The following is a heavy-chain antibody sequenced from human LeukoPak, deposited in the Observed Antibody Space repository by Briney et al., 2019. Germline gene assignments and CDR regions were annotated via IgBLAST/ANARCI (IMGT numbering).Heavy chain of an antibody. V-gene: IGHV4-59*12. D-gene: IGHD3-22*01. CDR1: GGSISSYY. J-gene: IGHJ4*02. CDR3: AREEDYYDSSGYYDY. Sequence: SETLSLTCTVSGGSISSYYWSWIRQPPGKGLEWIGYIYYSGSTYYNPSLKSRVTISVDTSKNQFSLKLSSVTAADTAVYYCAREEDYYDSSGYYDYWGQGTLVTVSS. CDR2: IYYSGST.